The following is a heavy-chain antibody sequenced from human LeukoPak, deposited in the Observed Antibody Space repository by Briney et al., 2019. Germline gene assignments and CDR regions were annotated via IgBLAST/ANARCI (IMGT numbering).Heavy chain of an antibody. CDR3: KSDYSGSYDY. V-gene: IGHV3-33*01. D-gene: IGHD1-26*01. CDR2: IWYDGSNK. Sequence: GGSLRLSCAASGFTFSSYGMHWVRQAPGKGLEWVAVIWYDGSNKYYADSVKGRFTISRDNSKNTLYLQMNSLRAEGTAVYYCKSDYSGSYDYWGQGTLVTVSS. CDR1: GFTFSSYG. J-gene: IGHJ4*02.